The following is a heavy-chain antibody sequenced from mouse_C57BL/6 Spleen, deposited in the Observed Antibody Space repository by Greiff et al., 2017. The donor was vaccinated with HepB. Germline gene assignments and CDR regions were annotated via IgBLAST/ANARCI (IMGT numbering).Heavy chain of an antibody. Sequence: EVQLQESGGGLVKPGGSLKLSCAASGFTFSSYAMSWVRQTPEKRLEWVATISDGGSYTYYPDNVKGRFTISRDNAKNNLYLQMSHLKSEDTAMYYCARPPIYYDFAWFAYWGQGTLVTVSA. V-gene: IGHV5-4*01. D-gene: IGHD2-4*01. CDR3: ARPPIYYDFAWFAY. J-gene: IGHJ3*01. CDR1: GFTFSSYA. CDR2: ISDGGSYT.